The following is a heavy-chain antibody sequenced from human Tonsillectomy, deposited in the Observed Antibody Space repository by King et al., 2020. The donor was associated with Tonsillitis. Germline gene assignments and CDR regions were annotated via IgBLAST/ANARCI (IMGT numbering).Heavy chain of an antibody. CDR2: INPKSGGT. D-gene: IGHD6-19*01. CDR1: GYTFTDYY. CDR3: ARGVGGYGAFDT. J-gene: IGHJ3*02. Sequence: QLVQSGAEVQKPGASVNVSCKASGYTFTDYYIHWVRQAPGQGLEWMGWINPKSGGTIYAQKFQDRVTMTKDTSINTAYMELSRLTSDDTAVHYCARGVGGYGAFDTGGRGTRVIVSS. V-gene: IGHV1-2*02.